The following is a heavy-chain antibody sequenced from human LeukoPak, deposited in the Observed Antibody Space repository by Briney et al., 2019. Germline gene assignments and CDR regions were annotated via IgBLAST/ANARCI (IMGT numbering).Heavy chain of an antibody. J-gene: IGHJ4*02. CDR2: IYYSGST. Sequence: SETLSLTCTVSGGSISSSSYYWGWIRQPPGKGLEWIGSIYYSGSTYYNPSLKSRVTISVDTSKNQFSLKLSSVTAADTAVYYCAKGPRPVVVAAPDYWGQGTLVTVSS. V-gene: IGHV4-39*07. D-gene: IGHD2-15*01. CDR1: GGSISSSSYY. CDR3: AKGPRPVVVAAPDY.